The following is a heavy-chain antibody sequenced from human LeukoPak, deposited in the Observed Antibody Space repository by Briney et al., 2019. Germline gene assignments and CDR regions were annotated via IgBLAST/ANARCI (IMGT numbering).Heavy chain of an antibody. CDR1: GYTFTSYG. CDR3: ARGRGIAAAGTFIDY. D-gene: IGHD6-13*01. Sequence: ASVNVSCKASGYTFTSYGISWVRQAPGQGLEWMGWISAYNGNTNYAQKLQGRVTMTTDTSTSTAYMELRSLRSDDTAVYYCARGRGIAAAGTFIDYWGQGTLVTVSS. CDR2: ISAYNGNT. V-gene: IGHV1-18*01. J-gene: IGHJ4*02.